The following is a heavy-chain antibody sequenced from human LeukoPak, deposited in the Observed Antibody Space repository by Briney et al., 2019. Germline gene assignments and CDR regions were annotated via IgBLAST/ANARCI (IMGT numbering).Heavy chain of an antibody. D-gene: IGHD5-24*01. Sequence: PGGSLRLSCAASGFTFGDYYMSWIRQPPGKGLEWVSYISSSSSYTNYAGSVKGRFTISRDNSENTLYLQMKSLRAEDTAVYYCARGDGYNFFDYWGQGTLVTVSS. CDR1: GFTFGDYY. J-gene: IGHJ4*02. CDR2: ISSSSSYT. V-gene: IGHV3-11*05. CDR3: ARGDGYNFFDY.